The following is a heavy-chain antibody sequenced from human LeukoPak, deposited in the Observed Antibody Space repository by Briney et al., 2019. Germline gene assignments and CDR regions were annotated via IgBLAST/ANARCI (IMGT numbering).Heavy chain of an antibody. CDR1: GFTFSSYA. CDR3: ARAGAEQWLVVFYFDY. D-gene: IGHD6-19*01. Sequence: QPGGSLRLSCAASGFTFSSYAMHWVRQAPGKGLEWVAVISYDGSNKYYADSVKGRFTISRDNSKNTLYLQMNSLRAEDTAVYYCARAGAEQWLVVFYFDYWGQGTLVTVSS. V-gene: IGHV3-30*04. CDR2: ISYDGSNK. J-gene: IGHJ4*02.